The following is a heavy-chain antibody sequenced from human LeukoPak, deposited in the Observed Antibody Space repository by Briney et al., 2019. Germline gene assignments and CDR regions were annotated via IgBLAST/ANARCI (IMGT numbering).Heavy chain of an antibody. CDR1: GFTFSDYY. CDR2: ISSSGSTI. J-gene: IGHJ4*02. Sequence: GGSLRLSCAASGFTFSDYYMSWIRQAPGKGLEWVSYISSSGSTIYYADSVKGRFTISRDNAKNSLYLQMNSLRAEDTAVYYCAKDNRIQLWEPFDYWGQGTLVTVSS. D-gene: IGHD5-18*01. V-gene: IGHV3-11*01. CDR3: AKDNRIQLWEPFDY.